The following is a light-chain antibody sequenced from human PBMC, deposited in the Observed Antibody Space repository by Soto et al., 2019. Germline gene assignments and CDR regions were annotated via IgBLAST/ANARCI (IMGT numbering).Light chain of an antibody. J-gene: IGKJ1*01. CDR1: QSVGKS. V-gene: IGKV3-20*01. Sequence: AFKPSPGTLSFAVVERGTLYCRASQSVGKSLAWYQQKPGQAPKLLIYGASSIATGIPYRFSGSGSGTDLTLTISRLEPEDFAVYYCLQYDNSPLTFGQGTKVDI. CDR3: LQYDNSPLT. CDR2: GAS.